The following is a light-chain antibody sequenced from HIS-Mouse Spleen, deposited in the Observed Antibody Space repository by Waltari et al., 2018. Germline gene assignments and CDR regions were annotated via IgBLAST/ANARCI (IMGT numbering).Light chain of an antibody. J-gene: IGLJ3*02. Sequence: QSALTQPASVSGSPGQSITISCTATSSDLGCYNYVPWYQQHPGKAPKLMIYEVSNRPSGVSNRFSGSKSGNTASLTISGLQAEDEADYYCSSYTSSSTLWVFGGGTKLTVL. CDR3: SSYTSSSTLWV. CDR1: SSDLGCYNY. CDR2: EVS. V-gene: IGLV2-14*01.